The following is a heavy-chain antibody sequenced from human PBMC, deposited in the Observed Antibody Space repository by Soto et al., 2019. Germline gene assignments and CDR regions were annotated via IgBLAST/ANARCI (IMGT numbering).Heavy chain of an antibody. CDR3: TRSHDYGPSIDY. D-gene: IGHD3-16*01. CDR1: GFTFSTYW. J-gene: IGHJ4*02. V-gene: IGHV3-7*01. CDR2: TKQDGTEK. Sequence: PGGSLRLSCAASGFTFSTYWMSWVRQAPGKGLEWVANTKQDGTEKYYVDSVKGRFTISRDNAKNSLYLQMNSLRVEDTAVYYCTRSHDYGPSIDYWGQGTLVTVS.